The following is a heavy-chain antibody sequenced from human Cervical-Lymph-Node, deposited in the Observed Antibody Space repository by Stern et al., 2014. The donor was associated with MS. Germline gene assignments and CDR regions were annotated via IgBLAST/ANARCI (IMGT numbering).Heavy chain of an antibody. D-gene: IGHD3-16*01. CDR2: ISYDGNHK. CDR1: GFTFSSYG. V-gene: IGHV3-30*03. J-gene: IGHJ4*02. Sequence: QVQLVQSGAAVVQPGRSLRLSCAASGFTFSSYGMPWVRQAPGKGLEWVTVISYDGNHKYYAASVKGRFTISRDKSKNTLHLQMNSVTPDDTAIYYCARDCEDTNMLFDHWGQGTLVTVSS. CDR3: ARDCEDTNMLFDH.